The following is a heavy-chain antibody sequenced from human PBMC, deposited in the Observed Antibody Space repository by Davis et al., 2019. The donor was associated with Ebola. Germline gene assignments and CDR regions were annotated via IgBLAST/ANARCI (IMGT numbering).Heavy chain of an antibody. Sequence: MPSETLSLTCAVYGGSFSGYYWSWIRQPPGKGLEWIGEINHSGSTNYNPSLKSRVTISVDTSKNQFSLKLSSVTAADTAVYYCARGYCSGGSCYYGAYYYYGMDVWGQGTTVTVSS. CDR2: INHSGST. CDR1: GGSFSGYY. CDR3: ARGYCSGGSCYYGAYYYYGMDV. D-gene: IGHD2-15*01. V-gene: IGHV4-34*01. J-gene: IGHJ6*02.